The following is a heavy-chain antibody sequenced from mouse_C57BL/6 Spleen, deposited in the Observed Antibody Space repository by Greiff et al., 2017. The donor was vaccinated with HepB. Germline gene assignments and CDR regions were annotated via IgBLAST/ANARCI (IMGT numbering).Heavy chain of an antibody. J-gene: IGHJ2*01. Sequence: QVQLKESGPELVKPGASVKISCKASGYTFTDYYINWVKQRPGQGLKWIGWIYPGSGNTKYNEKFKGKATLTVDTSSSTAYMQLSSLTSEDSAVYFCAREGKLDLDFDYWGQGTTLTVSS. CDR3: AREGKLDLDFDY. CDR2: IYPGSGNT. V-gene: IGHV1-84*01. D-gene: IGHD4-1*01. CDR1: GYTFTDYY.